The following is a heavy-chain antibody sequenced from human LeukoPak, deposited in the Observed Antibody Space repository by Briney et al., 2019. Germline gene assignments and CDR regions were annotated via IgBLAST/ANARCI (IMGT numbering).Heavy chain of an antibody. CDR3: ARYGSSWYAVYYYYGMDV. Sequence: ASVRVSYKASGYTFTSYDINWVRQATGQGLEWMGWMNPNSGNTGYAQKFQVRVTMTRNTSISTAYMELSSLRSEDTAVYYCARYGSSWYAVYYYYGMDVWGQGTTVTVSS. J-gene: IGHJ6*02. D-gene: IGHD6-13*01. CDR1: GYTFTSYD. V-gene: IGHV1-8*01. CDR2: MNPNSGNT.